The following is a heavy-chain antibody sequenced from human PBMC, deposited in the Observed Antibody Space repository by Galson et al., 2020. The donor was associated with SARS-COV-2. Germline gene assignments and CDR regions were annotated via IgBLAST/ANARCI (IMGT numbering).Heavy chain of an antibody. CDR3: ARHSLRGWGSPLYNWFDP. V-gene: IGHV5-51*01. CDR2: IYPGDSDT. D-gene: IGHD3-10*01. Sequence: GESLKISCKGSGYSFTSYRIGWVRQMPGKGLEWMGLIYPGDSDTTYSPSFPRQVTISADKSISTAYLQWSSLKASDTAMYYCARHSLRGWGSPLYNWFDPWGQGTLVTVSS. J-gene: IGHJ5*02. CDR1: GYSFTSYR.